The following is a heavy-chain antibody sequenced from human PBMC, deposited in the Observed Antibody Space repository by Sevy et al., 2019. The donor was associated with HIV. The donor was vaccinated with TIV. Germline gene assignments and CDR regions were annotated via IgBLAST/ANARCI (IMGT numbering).Heavy chain of an antibody. D-gene: IGHD6-13*01. V-gene: IGHV4-4*02. CDR1: GGSISSSNW. CDR2: IYHSGST. J-gene: IGHJ4*02. Sequence: SETLSLTCAVSGGSISSSNWWSWVRQPPGKGLEWIGEIYHSGSTNYNPSLKSRVTISVDKSKNQFSLRLSSVTAADTAVYYCARGMYSSSWYPSYFDYWGQGTLVTVSS. CDR3: ARGMYSSSWYPSYFDY.